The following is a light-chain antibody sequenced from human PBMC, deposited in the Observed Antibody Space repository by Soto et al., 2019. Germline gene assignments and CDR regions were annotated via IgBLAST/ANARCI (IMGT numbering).Light chain of an antibody. Sequence: QSALTQPASVSGSPGQSITISCTGTSSDVGGYKYVSWYQQHPGKAPKLMIYDIRNRPSGVSNRFSGSKSGNTASLTISGLQAEDAAIYYCSSYTSSSTRVFGTGTNLTVL. V-gene: IGLV2-14*01. CDR2: DIR. CDR3: SSYTSSSTRV. J-gene: IGLJ1*01. CDR1: SSDVGGYKY.